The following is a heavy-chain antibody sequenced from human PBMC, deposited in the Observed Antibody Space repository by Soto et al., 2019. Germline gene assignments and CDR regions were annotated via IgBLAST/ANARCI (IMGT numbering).Heavy chain of an antibody. CDR1: GGSFSGYY. J-gene: IGHJ6*02. CDR3: ARYQTYSSSWTGRYYGMDV. V-gene: IGHV4-34*01. Sequence: SETLSLTCAVYGGSFSGYYWSWIRQPPGKGLEWIGEINHSGSTNYNPSLKSRVTISVDTSKNQFSLKLSSVTAADTAVYYCARYQTYSSSWTGRYYGMDVWGQGTTVTVSS. D-gene: IGHD6-13*01. CDR2: INHSGST.